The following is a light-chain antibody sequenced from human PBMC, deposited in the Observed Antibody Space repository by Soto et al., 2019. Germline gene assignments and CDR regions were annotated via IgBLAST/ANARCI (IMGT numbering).Light chain of an antibody. V-gene: IGKV1-5*03. CDR3: QQYDAYPLT. J-gene: IGKJ4*01. CDR2: KAS. CDR1: QSISTW. Sequence: DIQMTQSPSTLSASVGDRVTISCRASQSISTWLAWYQQKPGKAPKLLIHKASTLESGVPSRFSGGGSGTDFTLTIHSLQPDDFATYCCQQYDAYPLTFGGGTKVDI.